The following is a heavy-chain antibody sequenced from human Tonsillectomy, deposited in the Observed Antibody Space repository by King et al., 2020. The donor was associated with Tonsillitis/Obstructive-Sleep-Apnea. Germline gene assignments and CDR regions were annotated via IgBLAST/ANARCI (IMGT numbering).Heavy chain of an antibody. CDR3: ARGEWSSSWYVAQYYFYMDV. V-gene: IGHV1-8*01. D-gene: IGHD6-13*01. CDR2: MNPNSGNT. CDR1: GYTFTSYD. Sequence: QLVQSGAEVKKPGASVKVSCKASGYTFTSYDINWVRQATGQGLEWMGWMNPNSGNTGYAQKFQGRVTMTRNTSISTAYMELSSLRSEDTAVYYCARGEWSSSWYVAQYYFYMDVWGKGTTVTVSS. J-gene: IGHJ6*03.